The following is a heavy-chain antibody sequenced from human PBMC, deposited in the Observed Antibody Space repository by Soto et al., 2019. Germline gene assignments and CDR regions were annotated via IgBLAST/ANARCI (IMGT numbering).Heavy chain of an antibody. D-gene: IGHD1-1*01. V-gene: IGHV3-33*01. CDR3: ARDDAFQNENGFDI. Sequence: QVQLVESGGGVVQPGRSLRLSCAASGFTFSKYGFHWVRQAPGKGLEWVAVIVNDVSEKYHAASVEGRFTISRDNSEDTLFLQMNSLRAEDTAVYYCARDDAFQNENGFDILGQGTMVTVSS. CDR2: IVNDVSEK. J-gene: IGHJ3*02. CDR1: GFTFSKYG.